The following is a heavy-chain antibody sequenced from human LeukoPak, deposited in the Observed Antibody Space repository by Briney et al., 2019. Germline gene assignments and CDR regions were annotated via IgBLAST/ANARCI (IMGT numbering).Heavy chain of an antibody. CDR3: ARHPKLLWFGELPYYYYMDV. CDR2: FYYSGST. D-gene: IGHD3-10*01. Sequence: SETLSLTCAVYGGSFSGYYWSWIRQPPGKGLEWIGSFYYSGSTYYNPSLKSRVTISVDTSKNQFSLKLSSVTAADTAVYYCARHPKLLWFGELPYYYYMDVWGKGTTDTISS. V-gene: IGHV4-34*01. CDR1: GGSFSGYY. J-gene: IGHJ6*03.